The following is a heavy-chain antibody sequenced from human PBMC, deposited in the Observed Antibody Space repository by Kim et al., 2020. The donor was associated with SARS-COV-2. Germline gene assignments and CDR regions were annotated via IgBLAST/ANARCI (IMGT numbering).Heavy chain of an antibody. Sequence: SETLSLTCTVSGGSVSSYYWSWIRQPPGKGLEWIGYIYSSGTTNYNPSLKSRLTISVDTSKNQFSLKLSSVTAADTAMYYCARHDGGSAWYLFDYWGQGILVTVSS. J-gene: IGHJ4*02. CDR3: ARHDGGSAWYLFDY. CDR1: GGSVSSYY. D-gene: IGHD6-19*01. V-gene: IGHV4-59*08. CDR2: IYSSGTT.